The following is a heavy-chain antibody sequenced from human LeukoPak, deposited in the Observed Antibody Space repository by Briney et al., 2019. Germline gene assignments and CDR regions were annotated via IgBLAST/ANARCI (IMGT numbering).Heavy chain of an antibody. D-gene: IGHD3-22*01. J-gene: IGHJ4*02. CDR1: GFTFSSSS. V-gene: IGHV3-7*01. Sequence: GGSLRLSCAASGFTFSSSSMNWFRQAPGKGLEWVANIKQDGSEKYYVDSVKGRFTISRDNAKNSLYLQMNSLRAEDTAVYYCARANHRFSPYNYYDSSGYYRDYWGQGTLVTVSS. CDR2: IKQDGSEK. CDR3: ARANHRFSPYNYYDSSGYYRDY.